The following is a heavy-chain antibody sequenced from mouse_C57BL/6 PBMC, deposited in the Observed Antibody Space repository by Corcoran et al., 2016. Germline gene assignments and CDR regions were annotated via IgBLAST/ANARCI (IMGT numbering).Heavy chain of an antibody. D-gene: IGHD1-1*01. CDR3: ARRDYYGSAFCDY. CDR1: GCTFTTYG. J-gene: IGHJ2*01. Sequence: QIQLVQCGPELKKPGETVKISCKASGCTFTTYGMCCVKQAPGKGLKWWGEINTYSGVPTYADDFKGRFAFSLETSAITAYLQINNLKNGDTATYFCARRDYYGSAFCDYWGQGTTLTFSS. CDR2: INTYSGVP. V-gene: IGHV9-3*01.